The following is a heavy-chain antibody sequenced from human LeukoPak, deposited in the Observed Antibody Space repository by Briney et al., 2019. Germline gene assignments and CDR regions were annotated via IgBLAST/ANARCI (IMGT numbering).Heavy chain of an antibody. CDR1: GYTFTDYY. D-gene: IGHD6-13*01. J-gene: IGHJ4*02. CDR3: ARDSSNKPFDY. Sequence: ASVKVSCKASGYTFTDYYIRWVRQAPGQGLECMGWINPKSGGTNFAQKFQGRVTMTRDTSISTAYMELSTLRSDDTAVYYCARDSSNKPFDYWGQGTLVTVSS. V-gene: IGHV1-2*02. CDR2: INPKSGGT.